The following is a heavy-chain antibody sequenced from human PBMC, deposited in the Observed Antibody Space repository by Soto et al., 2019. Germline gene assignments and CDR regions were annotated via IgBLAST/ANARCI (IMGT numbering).Heavy chain of an antibody. Sequence: GGSLRLSCAASGFTFSSYAMHWVRQAPGKGLEYVSGITSNGGNTDYAAPVKGRFTISRDDSKNTLYLQMNSLKTEDTAVYYCTTQYRDIVVVPAAMDYYYYGMDVWGQGTTVTVSS. D-gene: IGHD2-2*01. CDR3: TTQYRDIVVVPAAMDYYYYGMDV. CDR2: ITSNGGNT. J-gene: IGHJ6*02. V-gene: IGHV3-64*04. CDR1: GFTFSSYA.